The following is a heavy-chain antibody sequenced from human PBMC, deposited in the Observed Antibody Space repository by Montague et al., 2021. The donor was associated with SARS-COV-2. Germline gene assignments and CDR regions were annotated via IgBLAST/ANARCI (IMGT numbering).Heavy chain of an antibody. CDR2: FDPEDGET. J-gene: IGHJ6*02. Sequence: SVKVSCKVSGYTLTELSMHWVRQAPGKGLEWMGGFDPEDGETIYAQKFQGRVTMTEDTSTDTAYMELSSLRSEDTAVYYCATSSAIVATIRGGGNYYYYYGRDVGGQGTTVTVSS. D-gene: IGHD5-12*01. CDR3: ATSSAIVATIRGGGNYYYYYGRDV. V-gene: IGHV1-24*01. CDR1: GYTLTELS.